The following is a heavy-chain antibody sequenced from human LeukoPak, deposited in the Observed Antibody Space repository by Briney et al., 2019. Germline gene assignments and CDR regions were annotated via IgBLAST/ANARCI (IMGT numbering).Heavy chain of an antibody. Sequence: SETLSLTCTVSGGSIGSYYWSWIRQPPGKGLEWIGYIYYSGNTNYNPSLKSRVTISVDTSKKQFSLNLRSVTAADTAVYYCARTPTYYGSATYLDYWGQGTLVTVSS. CDR3: ARTPTYYGSATYLDY. V-gene: IGHV4-59*01. J-gene: IGHJ4*02. CDR2: IYYSGNT. CDR1: GGSIGSYY. D-gene: IGHD3-10*01.